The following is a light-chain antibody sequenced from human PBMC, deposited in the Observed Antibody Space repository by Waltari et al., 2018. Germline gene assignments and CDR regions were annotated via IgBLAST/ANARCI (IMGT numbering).Light chain of an antibody. CDR2: TNY. CDR1: RSNIGSNA. Sequence: QSVLTQPHSASGTPGQRVTISCSGSRSNIGSNAVNWYQQVPGTAPKLLIYTNYQRPSGVPDRFSGSKSGTSASLAISGLQSEDEAGYYCAAWDDSLSGFVFGTGTKVTVL. CDR3: AAWDDSLSGFV. J-gene: IGLJ1*01. V-gene: IGLV1-44*01.